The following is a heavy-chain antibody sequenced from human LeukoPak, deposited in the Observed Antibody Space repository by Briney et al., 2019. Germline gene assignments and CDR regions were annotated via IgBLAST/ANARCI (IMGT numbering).Heavy chain of an antibody. Sequence: PGGSLRLSCAASGFTFDDYGMSWVRQAPGKGLEWVSGISWNGGSTGYADSVKGRFTISRDNAKNSLYLQMNSLRAEDTALYYCARDYADILTGYYNGPYWYFDPWGRGTLVTVSS. CDR1: GFTFDDYG. CDR3: ARDYADILTGYYNGPYWYFDP. CDR2: ISWNGGST. V-gene: IGHV3-20*04. J-gene: IGHJ2*01. D-gene: IGHD3-9*01.